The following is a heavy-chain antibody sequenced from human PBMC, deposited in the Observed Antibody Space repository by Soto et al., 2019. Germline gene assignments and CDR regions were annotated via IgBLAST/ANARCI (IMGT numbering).Heavy chain of an antibody. CDR1: GYTFTSYG. J-gene: IGHJ3*02. CDR2: ISAYNGNT. D-gene: IGHD3-3*01. V-gene: IGHV1-18*04. Sequence: ASVKVSCKASGYTFTSYGISWVRQAPGQGLEWMGWISAYNGNTNYAQKLQGRVTMTTDTSTSTAYMELRSLRSDDTAVYYCARDFFFEWLSEGGRDAFDIWGQGTMVTVSS. CDR3: ARDFFFEWLSEGGRDAFDI.